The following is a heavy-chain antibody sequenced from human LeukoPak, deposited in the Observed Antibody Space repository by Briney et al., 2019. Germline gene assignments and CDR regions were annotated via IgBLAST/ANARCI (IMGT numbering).Heavy chain of an antibody. CDR1: GFTFSSYG. Sequence: GGSLRLSCAASGFTFSSYGMSWVRQAPGKGLEWVSAISGSGGSTYYADSVKGRFTISRDNSKNTLYLQMNSLRAEDTAVYYCAKGVGYCNGGSCQQFDYWGQGTLVTVSS. CDR2: ISGSGGST. CDR3: AKGVGYCNGGSCQQFDY. J-gene: IGHJ4*02. V-gene: IGHV3-23*01. D-gene: IGHD2-15*01.